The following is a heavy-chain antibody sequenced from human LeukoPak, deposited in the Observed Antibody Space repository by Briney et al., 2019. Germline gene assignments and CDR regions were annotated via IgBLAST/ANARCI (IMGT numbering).Heavy chain of an antibody. V-gene: IGHV3-66*04. J-gene: IGHJ4*02. CDR3: ARRSSVDLHFDY. CDR2: IYSGGST. Sequence: GGSLRLSCAASGFTVSSNYMSWVRQAPGKGLEWVSIIYSGGSTYYADSVKGRFTISRDNSKNTLYLQMNSLRAEDTAVYYCARRSSVDLHFDYWGQGTLVTVSS. CDR1: GFTVSSNY. D-gene: IGHD6-6*01.